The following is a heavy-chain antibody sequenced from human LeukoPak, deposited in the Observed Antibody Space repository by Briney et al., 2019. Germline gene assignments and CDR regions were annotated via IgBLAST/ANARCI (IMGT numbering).Heavy chain of an antibody. J-gene: IGHJ6*02. V-gene: IGHV3-23*01. CDR1: GFTFSSYA. D-gene: IGHD2-21*02. Sequence: PGGSLRLSCAASGFTFSSYAMSWVRQAPGKGLEWVSAISGSGGSTYYADSVKGRFTISRDNSKNTLYLQMNSLRAEDTAVYYCARVRAYCGGDCYSGYYYYGMDVWGQGTAVTVSS. CDR2: ISGSGGST. CDR3: ARVRAYCGGDCYSGYYYYGMDV.